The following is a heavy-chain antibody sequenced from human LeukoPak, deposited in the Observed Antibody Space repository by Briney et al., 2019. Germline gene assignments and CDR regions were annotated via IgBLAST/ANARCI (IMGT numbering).Heavy chain of an antibody. CDR1: GFTFSSYG. Sequence: GGSLRLSCAASGFTFSSYGMHWVRQAPGKGLEWVAVIWYDGSNKYYADSVKGRFTISRDNSKNTLYLQMNSLRAEDTAVYYCARREMVRGANFDYWGQGTLVTVSS. CDR3: ARREMVRGANFDY. J-gene: IGHJ4*02. D-gene: IGHD3-10*01. V-gene: IGHV3-33*01. CDR2: IWYDGSNK.